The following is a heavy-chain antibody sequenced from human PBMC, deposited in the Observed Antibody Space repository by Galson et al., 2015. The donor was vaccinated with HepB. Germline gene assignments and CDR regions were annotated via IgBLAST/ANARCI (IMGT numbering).Heavy chain of an antibody. D-gene: IGHD6-13*01. J-gene: IGHJ4*02. CDR2: INPNSGGT. CDR1: GCTFTGYY. V-gene: IGHV1-2*06. CDR3: ARDNSSRGFDY. Sequence: SVKVSCKASGCTFTGYYMHWVRQAPGQGLEWMGRINPNSGGTNYAQKFQGRVTMTRDTSISTAYMELSRLRSDDTAVYYCARDNSSRGFDYWGQGTLVAVSS.